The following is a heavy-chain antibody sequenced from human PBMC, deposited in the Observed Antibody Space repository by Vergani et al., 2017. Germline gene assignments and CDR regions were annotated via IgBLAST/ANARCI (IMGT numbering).Heavy chain of an antibody. CDR3: ARDRVSPGYCSSTSCYTGAEYFQH. Sequence: QVQLQESGPGLVKPSQTLSLTCTVSGGSISSGSYYWSWIRQPAGKGLEWIGRIYTSGSTNYNPSLKSRVTMSVDTSKNQFSLKLSSVTAADTAGYYCARDRVSPGYCSSTSCYTGAEYFQHWGQGTLVTVSS. V-gene: IGHV4-61*02. CDR1: GGSISSGSYY. D-gene: IGHD2-2*02. J-gene: IGHJ1*01. CDR2: IYTSGST.